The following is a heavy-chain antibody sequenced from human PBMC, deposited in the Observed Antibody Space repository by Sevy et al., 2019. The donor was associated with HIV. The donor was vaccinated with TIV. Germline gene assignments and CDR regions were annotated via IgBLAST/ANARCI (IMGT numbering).Heavy chain of an antibody. CDR3: ARVTYYYGSGAQNWFDP. D-gene: IGHD3-10*01. CDR1: GGSFSGYY. V-gene: IGHV4-34*01. CDR2: INHSGST. J-gene: IGHJ5*02. Sequence: SETLSLTCAVYGGSFSGYYWSWIRQPPGKGLEWIGEINHSGSTNYNPSLKSRVTISVDTSKNQFSLKLSSVTAADTAVYYCARVTYYYGSGAQNWFDPWGQGTLVTVSS.